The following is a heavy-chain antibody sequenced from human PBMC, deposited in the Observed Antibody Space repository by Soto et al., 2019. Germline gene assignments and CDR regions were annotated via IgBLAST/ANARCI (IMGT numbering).Heavy chain of an antibody. J-gene: IGHJ5*02. D-gene: IGHD3-3*01. Sequence: SVKVSCKASGGTFSSYAISWVRQAPGQGLEWMGGIIPIFGTANYAQKFQGRVTFTADESTSTAYMELSSLRSEDTAVYYCARVGVVQFVGIDPWGQGTPVTVSS. V-gene: IGHV1-69*13. CDR2: IIPIFGTA. CDR3: ARVGVVQFVGIDP. CDR1: GGTFSSYA.